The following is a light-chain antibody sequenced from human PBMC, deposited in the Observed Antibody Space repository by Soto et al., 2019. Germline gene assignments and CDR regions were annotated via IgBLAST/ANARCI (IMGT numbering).Light chain of an antibody. CDR1: QSVVSSF. CDR3: QQYDSYSWT. Sequence: IVLTQSPDTLSLSPGERATLSCRASQSVVSSFLAWFQQRPGQAPRLLIFGASTRAAGIPARFSGSGSGTEFTLTISSLQSEDFATYYCQQYDSYSWTFGQGTKVDIK. J-gene: IGKJ1*01. V-gene: IGKV3-15*01. CDR2: GAS.